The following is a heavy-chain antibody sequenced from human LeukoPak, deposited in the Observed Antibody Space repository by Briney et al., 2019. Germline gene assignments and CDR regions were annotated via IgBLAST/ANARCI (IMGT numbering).Heavy chain of an antibody. Sequence: GGSLRLSCAASGFTFSGYAMHWVRQAPGKGLEWVAVISYDGSNKYYADSVKGRFTISRDNSKNTLYLQMNSLRAEDTAVYYCAKMGTYYYDSSGYQDAFDIWGQGTMVTVSS. V-gene: IGHV3-30-3*02. CDR1: GFTFSGYA. J-gene: IGHJ3*02. D-gene: IGHD3-22*01. CDR2: ISYDGSNK. CDR3: AKMGTYYYDSSGYQDAFDI.